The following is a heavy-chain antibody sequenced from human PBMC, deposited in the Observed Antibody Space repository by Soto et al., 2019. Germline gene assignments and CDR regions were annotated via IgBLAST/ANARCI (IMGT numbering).Heavy chain of an antibody. D-gene: IGHD3-3*01. CDR3: AKATYDFWSGYLFPYFDY. V-gene: IGHV3-23*01. J-gene: IGHJ4*02. CDR2: ISGSGGST. Sequence: GGSLRLSCAASGFTFSSYAMSWVRQAPGKGLEWVSAISGSGGSTYYADSVKGRFTIYRDNSKNTLYLQMNSLRAEDTAVYYCAKATYDFWSGYLFPYFDYWGQGTLVTVSS. CDR1: GFTFSSYA.